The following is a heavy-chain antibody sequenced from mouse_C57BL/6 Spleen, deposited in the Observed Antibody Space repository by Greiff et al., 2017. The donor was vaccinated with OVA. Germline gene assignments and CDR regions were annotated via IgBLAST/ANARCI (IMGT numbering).Heavy chain of an antibody. CDR2: IRNKANGYTT. CDR1: GFTFTDYY. Sequence: EVKLVESGGGLVQPGGSLSLSCAASGFTFTDYYMSWVRQPPGKALEWLGFIRNKANGYTTEYSASVKGRFTISRDNSQSILYRQMNAQRTEDSATYYSARCDYYGSSYDYYAMDYWGQGTAVTVSS. CDR3: ARCDYYGSSYDYYAMDY. J-gene: IGHJ4*01. V-gene: IGHV7-3*01. D-gene: IGHD1-1*01.